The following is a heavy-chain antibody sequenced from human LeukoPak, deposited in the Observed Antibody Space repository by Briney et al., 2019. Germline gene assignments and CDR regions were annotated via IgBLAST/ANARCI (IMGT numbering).Heavy chain of an antibody. CDR1: GFTFSSYE. D-gene: IGHD3-22*01. CDR3: AKLAHNYDTKVDY. Sequence: GGSLRLSCAASGFTFSSYEMNWVRQAPGKGLEYLSAISGSGGNTYYADSVKGRFTISRDNSKNTLYRQMNSLRAEDTAVYYCAKLAHNYDTKVDYWGQGTLVTVSS. V-gene: IGHV3-23*01. CDR2: ISGSGGNT. J-gene: IGHJ4*02.